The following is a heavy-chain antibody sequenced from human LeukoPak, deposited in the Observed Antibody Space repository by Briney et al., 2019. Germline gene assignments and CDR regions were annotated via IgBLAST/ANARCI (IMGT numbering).Heavy chain of an antibody. CDR3: AKADSRSVVGVDAFDI. CDR1: GFTFSRYE. D-gene: IGHD2-15*01. J-gene: IGHJ3*02. V-gene: IGHV3-23*01. Sequence: PGGSLRLSCAASGFTFSRYEMNWVRQAPGKGLEWVSAITGSGGSTFYADSVKGRFTISRDNSKNTLYLQMNSLRAEDTAVYYCAKADSRSVVGVDAFDIWGQGTMVTVSS. CDR2: ITGSGGST.